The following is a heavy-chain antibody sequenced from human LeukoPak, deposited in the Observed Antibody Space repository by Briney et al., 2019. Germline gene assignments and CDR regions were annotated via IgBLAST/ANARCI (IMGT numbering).Heavy chain of an antibody. V-gene: IGHV4-34*09. Sequence: PSETLSLTCAVYGGSFTSYYWSWIRQPPGKGLEWIGEIDERRRTILNPSLKSRVTISIDTSKNQFSLKLSSVTAADTAVYYCARGVLLWFGESLYYFDYWGQGNLVTVSS. D-gene: IGHD3-10*01. CDR2: IDERRRT. J-gene: IGHJ4*02. CDR1: GGSFTSYY. CDR3: ARGVLLWFGESLYYFDY.